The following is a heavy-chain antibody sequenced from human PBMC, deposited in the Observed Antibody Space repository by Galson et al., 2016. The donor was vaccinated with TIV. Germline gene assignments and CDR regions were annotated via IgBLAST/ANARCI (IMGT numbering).Heavy chain of an antibody. Sequence: SLRLSCAASGFTFDDYPMHWVRQPPGKGLEWVSSINWKGNSVVYADSVKGRFTITRDNGKTSLYLQMESLRPDDTALYFCAKDRAADASMDSYFYHGMDVWGHGTAVTVSS. V-gene: IGHV3-9*01. CDR2: INWKGNSV. CDR3: AKDRAADASMDSYFYHGMDV. D-gene: IGHD5-18*01. J-gene: IGHJ6*02. CDR1: GFTFDDYP.